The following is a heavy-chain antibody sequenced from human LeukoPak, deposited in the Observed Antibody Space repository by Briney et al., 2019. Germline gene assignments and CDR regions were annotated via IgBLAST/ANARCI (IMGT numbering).Heavy chain of an antibody. CDR1: GFTFSSYA. CDR3: AKDRTVGASYWYFDL. Sequence: PGGSLRLSCAASGFTFSSYAMSWVRQAPGKGLVWVSRINGDGSAINYADSVKGRFTISRDSSKNTLFLHMNTLRAEDTAIYYCAKDRTVGASYWYFDLWGRGTLVTVSS. D-gene: IGHD1-26*01. J-gene: IGHJ2*01. CDR2: INGDGSAI. V-gene: IGHV3-23*01.